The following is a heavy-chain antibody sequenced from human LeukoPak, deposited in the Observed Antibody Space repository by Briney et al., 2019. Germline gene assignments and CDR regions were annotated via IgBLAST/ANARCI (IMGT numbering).Heavy chain of an antibody. CDR3: ARGLRDSRGSYHFDY. D-gene: IGHD3-22*01. V-gene: IGHV4-4*07. J-gene: IGHJ4*02. CDR2: IYTSESP. Sequence: ASETLSLTCTVSGGSIRSYYWSWIRQPAGKGLEWIGRIYTSESPTYKPSLKSRVTMSLDTSKNQFSLKLSSVTAADTAVYYCARGLRDSRGSYHFDYWGQGTLVTVSS. CDR1: GGSIRSYY.